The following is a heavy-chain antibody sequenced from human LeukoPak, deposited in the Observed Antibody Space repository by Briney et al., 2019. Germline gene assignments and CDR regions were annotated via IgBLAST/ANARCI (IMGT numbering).Heavy chain of an antibody. CDR2: ITTSSLYI. D-gene: IGHD3-22*01. J-gene: IGHJ4*02. CDR1: GFTFNTYT. CDR3: ARDTYYYDSLGHFDY. Sequence: GGSLRLSCAASGFTFNTYTMNWVRQAPGKGLEWVSSITTSSLYIYYTDSVKGRFTISRDNAKNSLYLQMNSLRAEDTAVYYCARDTYYYDSLGHFDYWGQGTLVTVSS. V-gene: IGHV3-21*01.